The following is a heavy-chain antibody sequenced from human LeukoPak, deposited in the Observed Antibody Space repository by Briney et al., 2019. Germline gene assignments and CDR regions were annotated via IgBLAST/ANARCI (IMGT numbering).Heavy chain of an antibody. CDR2: FDPEDGET. CDR3: ATFGDSSGCSWVGHYYYGMDV. V-gene: IGHV1-24*01. CDR1: GYTLTELS. D-gene: IGHD3-22*01. J-gene: IGHJ6*02. Sequence: GASVKVSCKVSGYTLTELSMHWVRQAPGKGLEWMGGFDPEDGETIYAQKSQGRVTMTEDTSTDTAYMELSSLRSEDTAVYYCATFGDSSGCSWVGHYYYGMDVWGQGTTVTVSS.